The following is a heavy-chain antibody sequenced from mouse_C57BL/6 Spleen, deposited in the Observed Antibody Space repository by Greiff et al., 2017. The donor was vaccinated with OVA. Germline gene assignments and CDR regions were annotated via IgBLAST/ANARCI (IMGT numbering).Heavy chain of an antibody. CDR1: GYTFTSYW. J-gene: IGHJ1*03. CDR2: IDPNSGGT. CDR3: ARSGGIYWYFEV. D-gene: IGHD3-1*01. Sequence: QVQMKQPGAELVKPGASVKLSCKASGYTFTSYWMHWVKQRPGRGLEWIGRIDPNSGGTKYNEKFKSKATLTVDKPSSTAYMQLSSLTSEDSAVYDCARSGGIYWYFEVWGTGTTVTVAT. V-gene: IGHV1-72*01.